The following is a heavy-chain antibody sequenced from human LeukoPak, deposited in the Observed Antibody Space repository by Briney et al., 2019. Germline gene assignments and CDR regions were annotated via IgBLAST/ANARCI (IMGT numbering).Heavy chain of an antibody. Sequence: SETLSLTCTVSGGSISTYSWIYIRQPPGKVLEWIGNISYSGSTKYNPSLKSRVTISLDTSKNQFSLKLSSVTAADTAVYYCVRGYQLLPDAFDIWGQGTMVTVSS. V-gene: IGHV4-59*01. CDR1: GGSISTYS. J-gene: IGHJ3*02. D-gene: IGHD2-2*01. CDR3: VRGYQLLPDAFDI. CDR2: ISYSGST.